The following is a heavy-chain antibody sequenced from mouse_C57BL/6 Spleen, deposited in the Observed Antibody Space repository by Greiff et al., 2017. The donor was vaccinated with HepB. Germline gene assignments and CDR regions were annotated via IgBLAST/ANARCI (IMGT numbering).Heavy chain of an antibody. CDR3: TTRSFAY. CDR1: GFNIKDDY. V-gene: IGHV14-4*01. Sequence: VQLKQSGAELVRPGASVKLSCTASGFNIKDDYMHWVKQRPEQGLEWIGWIDPENGDTEYASKFQGKATITADTSSNTAYLQLSSLTSEDTAVYYCTTRSFAYWGQGTLVTVPA. CDR2: IDPENGDT. J-gene: IGHJ3*01.